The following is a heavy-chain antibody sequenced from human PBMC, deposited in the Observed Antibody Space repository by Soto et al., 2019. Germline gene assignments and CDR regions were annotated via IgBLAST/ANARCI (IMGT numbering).Heavy chain of an antibody. V-gene: IGHV4-38-2*02. D-gene: IGHD3-10*01. Sequence: SETLSLTSAVSGYSISSGYYWVLIRQPPGKGLEWIGSIYHSGSTYYNPSLKSRVTISVDTSKNQFSLKLSSVTAADTAVYYCARDTWFGELALGYYYGMDVWGQGTTVTVSS. CDR2: IYHSGST. CDR1: GYSISSGYY. CDR3: ARDTWFGELALGYYYGMDV. J-gene: IGHJ6*02.